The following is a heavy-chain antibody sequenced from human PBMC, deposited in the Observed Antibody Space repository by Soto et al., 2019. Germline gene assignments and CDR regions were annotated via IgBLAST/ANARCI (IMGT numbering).Heavy chain of an antibody. CDR3: ARGCDTSIAAAAGGY. J-gene: IGHJ4*02. CDR1: GYTFTGYY. V-gene: IGHV1-2*02. Sequence: QVQLVQSGAEVKKPGASVKVSCKASGYTFTGYYMHWVRQAPGQGLEWMGWINPNSGGTNYAQKFQGRVTMTRDTSSSTAYMELSRLRSDDTAVYYWARGCDTSIAAAAGGYWGQGTLVTVSS. CDR2: INPNSGGT. D-gene: IGHD6-13*01.